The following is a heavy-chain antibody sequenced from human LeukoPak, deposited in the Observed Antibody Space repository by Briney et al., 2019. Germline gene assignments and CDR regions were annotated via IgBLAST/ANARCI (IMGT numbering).Heavy chain of an antibody. Sequence: GGSLRLSCAASGFTFSTYPMHWVRQAPGKGLEYVSAISSNGGATYYANSVKGRFTISRDNSKNTLYLQMGSLRAEDTAVYYCGGSATAHTYYYYGWDVWGQGSTVTVSS. CDR1: GFTFSTYP. V-gene: IGHV3-64*01. CDR3: GGSATAHTYYYYGWDV. CDR2: ISSNGGAT. D-gene: IGHD2-21*02. J-gene: IGHJ6*02.